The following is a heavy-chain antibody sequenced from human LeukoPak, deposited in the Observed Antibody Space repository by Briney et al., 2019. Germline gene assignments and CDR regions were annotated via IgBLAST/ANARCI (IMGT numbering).Heavy chain of an antibody. Sequence: GGSLRLSCAASGFTFSSYGMSWVRQAPGKGLEWVSTISGSGDRTYYADSVKGRFTISRDNSKNTLFLHMNSLRAEDTAVYSCAKGYYGSGSYGWFDYWGQGTLVTVSS. CDR2: ISGSGDRT. V-gene: IGHV3-23*01. CDR1: GFTFSSYG. D-gene: IGHD3-10*01. J-gene: IGHJ4*02. CDR3: AKGYYGSGSYGWFDY.